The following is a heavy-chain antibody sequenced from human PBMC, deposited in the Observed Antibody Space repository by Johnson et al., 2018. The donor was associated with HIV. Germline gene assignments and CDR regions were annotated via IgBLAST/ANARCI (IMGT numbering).Heavy chain of an antibody. V-gene: IGHV3-30*03. D-gene: IGHD6-19*01. CDR3: VRDQGSGWPTNAFDI. Sequence: QVQLVESGGGVVQPGRSLRLSCAVSGFTFSSFGMHWVRQAPGKGLEWMAVISFDENNKVYADSVKGRFTISRDNSKNMTNLQMNGLSDEDTADYYCVRDQGSGWPTNAFDIWGQGTMVTVSS. CDR1: GFTFSSFG. CDR2: ISFDENNK. J-gene: IGHJ3*02.